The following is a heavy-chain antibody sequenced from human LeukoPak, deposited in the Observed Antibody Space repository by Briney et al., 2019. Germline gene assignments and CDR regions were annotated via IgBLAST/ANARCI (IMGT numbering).Heavy chain of an antibody. CDR1: GYSFTSYW. CDR2: IYPGDSDT. CDR3: AMSYTMVRGVAMFDY. Sequence: GESLKISCKGSGYSFTSYWIGWVRQMPGKGLEWMGIIYPGDSDTRYSPSFQGQVTISADKPLSTAYLQWSSLKASDTAMYYCAMSYTMVRGVAMFDYWGQGTLVTVST. J-gene: IGHJ4*02. D-gene: IGHD3-10*01. V-gene: IGHV5-51*04.